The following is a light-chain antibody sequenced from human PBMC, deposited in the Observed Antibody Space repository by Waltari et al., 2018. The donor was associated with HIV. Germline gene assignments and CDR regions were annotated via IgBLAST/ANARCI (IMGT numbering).Light chain of an antibody. J-gene: IGLJ1*01. Sequence: QSVLTQPPSLSAAPGQRVTISCSGCSPNIWNNSVSWYQQLPGTAPKLVIYDNNKRPSGIPDRFSGSKSGTSATLGITGLQTGDEADYYCVTWDNSLSAYVFGTGTKVTVL. V-gene: IGLV1-51*01. CDR2: DNN. CDR1: SPNIWNNS. CDR3: VTWDNSLSAYV.